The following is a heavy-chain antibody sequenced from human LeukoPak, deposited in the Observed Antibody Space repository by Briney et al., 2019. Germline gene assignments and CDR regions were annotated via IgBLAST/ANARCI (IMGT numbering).Heavy chain of an antibody. CDR3: ARSICSSTSCYYYYYYYMDV. D-gene: IGHD2-2*01. CDR1: GGSISSYY. Sequence: SETLSLXCTVSGGSISSYYWSWIRQPAGKGLEWIGRIYTSGSTNYNPSLKSRVTMSVDTSKNQFSLKLSSVTAADTAVYYCARSICSSTSCYYYYYYYMDVWGKGTTVTVSS. CDR2: IYTSGST. J-gene: IGHJ6*03. V-gene: IGHV4-4*07.